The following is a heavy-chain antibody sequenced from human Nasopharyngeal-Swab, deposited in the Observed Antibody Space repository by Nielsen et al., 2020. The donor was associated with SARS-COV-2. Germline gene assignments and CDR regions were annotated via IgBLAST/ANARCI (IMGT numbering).Heavy chain of an antibody. J-gene: IGHJ4*02. CDR1: GGSISSYY. CDR2: IYYSGST. CDR3: ARGRYSGSYGQLDY. Sequence: GSLRLSCTVSGGSISSYYWSWIRQPPGKGLEWIGYIYYSGSTNYNPSLKSRVTISVDKSKNQFSLKLSSVTAADTAVYYCARGRYSGSYGQLDYWGQGTLVTVSS. V-gene: IGHV4-59*12. D-gene: IGHD1-26*01.